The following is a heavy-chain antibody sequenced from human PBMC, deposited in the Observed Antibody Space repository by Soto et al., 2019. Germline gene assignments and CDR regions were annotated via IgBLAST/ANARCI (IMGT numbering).Heavy chain of an antibody. CDR1: GFTFSSYN. V-gene: IGHV3-21*01. CDR2: IGVSHSHI. CDR3: AQLGGYTFGTADFDN. D-gene: IGHD5-18*01. Sequence: GGSLRLSCAASGFTFSSYNMNWVRQAPGKGLEWVAAIGVSHSHIYYADSMKGRFTISRDDAKNSLYLQMNSLRAENTAVYYSAQLGGYTFGTADFDNWGPGTLVTVSS. J-gene: IGHJ4*01.